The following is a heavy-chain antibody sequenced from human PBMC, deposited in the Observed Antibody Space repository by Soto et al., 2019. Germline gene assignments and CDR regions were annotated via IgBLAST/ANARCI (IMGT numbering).Heavy chain of an antibody. Sequence: PSETLSLTCAVSGGSISSSNWWSWVRQPPGKGLEWIGEIYHSGSTNYNPSLKSRVTISVDKSKNQFSLKLSSVTAADTAVYYCASGSDTAMVTVYFDYWGRGTLVTVSS. CDR2: IYHSGST. CDR1: GGSISSSNW. CDR3: ASGSDTAMVTVYFDY. V-gene: IGHV4-4*02. J-gene: IGHJ4*02. D-gene: IGHD5-18*01.